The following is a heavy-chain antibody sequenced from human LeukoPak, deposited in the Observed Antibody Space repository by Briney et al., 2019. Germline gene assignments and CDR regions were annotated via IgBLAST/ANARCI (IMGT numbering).Heavy chain of an antibody. CDR3: ARGRRYYDSSGYYWGAYFDY. CDR1: GGSISSYY. D-gene: IGHD3-22*01. Sequence: SSETLSLTCTVSGGSISSYYWSWIRQPPGKGLEWIGYIYYSGSTNYNPSLKSRVTISVDTSKNQFSLKLSSVTAADTAVYYCARGRRYYDSSGYYWGAYFDYWGQGTLVTVSS. J-gene: IGHJ4*02. CDR2: IYYSGST. V-gene: IGHV4-59*01.